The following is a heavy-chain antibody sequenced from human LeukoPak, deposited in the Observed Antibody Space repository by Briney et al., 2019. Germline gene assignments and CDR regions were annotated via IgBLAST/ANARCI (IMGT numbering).Heavy chain of an antibody. CDR1: GYTFTGYH. Sequence: ASVKVSCKASGYTFTGYHVHWVRQAPGQGLEWMGWINPKSGGTNYAQKFQGRVTMTRDTSISTAYMDLSSLKSDDTAVYYCARPSSSSWYGFDPWGQGTLVTVSS. CDR2: INPKSGGT. J-gene: IGHJ5*02. D-gene: IGHD6-13*01. CDR3: ARPSSSSWYGFDP. V-gene: IGHV1-2*02.